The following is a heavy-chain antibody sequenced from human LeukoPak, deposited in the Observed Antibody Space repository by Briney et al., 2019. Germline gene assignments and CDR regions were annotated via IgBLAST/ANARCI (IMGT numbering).Heavy chain of an antibody. CDR1: GFIFSNDA. Sequence: GGSLRLSCAASGFIFSNDAMSWVRQAPGKGLELVSAISVSGGMTHYADSVKGRFTISRDNFKNTVYLQMNSLRAEDTAVYYCAKDRTPFDYWGQGTLVTVSS. CDR2: ISVSGGMT. V-gene: IGHV3-23*01. J-gene: IGHJ4*02. CDR3: AKDRTPFDY.